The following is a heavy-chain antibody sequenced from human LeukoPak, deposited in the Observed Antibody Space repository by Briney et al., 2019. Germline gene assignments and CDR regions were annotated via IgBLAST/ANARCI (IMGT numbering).Heavy chain of an antibody. Sequence: PGRSLRPSCASSGFTFSSYAMSWVRQAPGKGLEWVSAISGSGGSTYYADSVKGRFTISRDNSKNTLYLQMNSLRAEDTAVYYCAKVAIAVAGLYYFDYWGQGTLVTVS. J-gene: IGHJ4*02. D-gene: IGHD6-19*01. CDR3: AKVAIAVAGLYYFDY. CDR2: ISGSGGST. V-gene: IGHV3-23*01. CDR1: GFTFSSYA.